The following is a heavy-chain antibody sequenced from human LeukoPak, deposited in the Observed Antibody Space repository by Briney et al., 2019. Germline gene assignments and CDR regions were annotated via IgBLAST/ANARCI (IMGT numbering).Heavy chain of an antibody. CDR1: GYSISSGYY. Sequence: SETLSLTCTVSGYSISSGYYWGWIRQPPGKGLEWIGSIYHSGSTYYNPSLKSRVTISVDTSKNQFSLKLSSVTAADTAVYYCARQGKTWIQLWSGFAFDIWGQGTMVTVSS. CDR3: ARQGKTWIQLWSGFAFDI. D-gene: IGHD5-18*01. CDR2: IYHSGST. J-gene: IGHJ3*02. V-gene: IGHV4-38-2*02.